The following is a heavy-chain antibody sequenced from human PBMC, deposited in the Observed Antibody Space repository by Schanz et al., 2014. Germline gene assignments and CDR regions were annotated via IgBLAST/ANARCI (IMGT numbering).Heavy chain of an antibody. CDR2: IHYDGTYK. J-gene: IGHJ4*02. V-gene: IGHV3-30*02. CDR1: GFIFRTYG. CDR3: AKLDGYAYGSMGQEYFDY. Sequence: QVRLVESGGGVVQPGGSLRLSCAASGFIFRTYGMHWVRQAPGKGLEWVAFIHYDGTYKYYADSVKGRFTISRDNSENTLYLQMISLRAEDTAVYYCAKLDGYAYGSMGQEYFDYWGQGTLVAVSS. D-gene: IGHD5-18*01.